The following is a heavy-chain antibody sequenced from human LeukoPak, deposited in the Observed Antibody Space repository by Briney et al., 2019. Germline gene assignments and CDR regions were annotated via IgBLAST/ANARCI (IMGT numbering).Heavy chain of an antibody. V-gene: IGHV4-31*03. D-gene: IGHD3-10*01. CDR3: ASHQRGHLDY. Sequence: SQTLSLTCTVSGGSISSGGYYWSCIPQHPVKGLEWLGDIYYSGSTYYNPSLKSRVTISVDTSKNQFSLKLSSVTAADTAVYYCASHQRGHLDYWGQGTLVTVSS. CDR2: IYYSGST. J-gene: IGHJ4*02. CDR1: GGSISSGGYY.